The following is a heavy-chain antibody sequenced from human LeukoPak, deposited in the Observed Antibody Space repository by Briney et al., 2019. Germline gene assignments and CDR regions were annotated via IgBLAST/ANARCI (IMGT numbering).Heavy chain of an antibody. CDR3: ARGPYYYDSSGYYRCFDY. D-gene: IGHD3-22*01. CDR2: INHSGST. V-gene: IGHV4-34*01. CDR1: GGSFSGYY. Sequence: SETLSLTCAVYGGSFSGYYWSWIRQPPGKGLEWIGEINHSGSTNYNPSLKSRVTISVDTSKNQFSLKLSSVTAADTAVYYCARGPYYYDSSGYYRCFDYWGQGTLVTVSS. J-gene: IGHJ4*02.